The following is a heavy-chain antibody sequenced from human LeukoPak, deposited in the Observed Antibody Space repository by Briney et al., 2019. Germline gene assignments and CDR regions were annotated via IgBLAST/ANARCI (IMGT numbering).Heavy chain of an antibody. D-gene: IGHD5-12*01. J-gene: IGHJ6*04. CDR1: GGTFSSYA. V-gene: IGHV1-69*06. Sequence: SVKVSCKASGGTFSSYAISWVRQAPGQGLEWMGGIIPIFGTANYAQKFQGRVTITADKSTSTAYMELSSLGSEDTAVYYCAREGSGYDYYYYGMDVWGKGTTVTVSS. CDR3: AREGSGYDYYYYGMDV. CDR2: IIPIFGTA.